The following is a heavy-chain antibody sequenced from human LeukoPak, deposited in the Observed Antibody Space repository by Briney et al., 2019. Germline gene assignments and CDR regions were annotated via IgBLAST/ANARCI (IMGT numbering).Heavy chain of an antibody. V-gene: IGHV3-30*04. CDR3: ARSGYSSSWYMF. Sequence: GGSLRLSCAASGFRFSSYAMHWVRQAPGKGLEWVAVISFDKSNKYFADSVKGRFTISRDNSKNTVSLQMNSLRAEDTAFYYCARSGYSSSWYMFWGQGSLVTVSS. J-gene: IGHJ4*02. CDR2: ISFDKSNK. CDR1: GFRFSSYA. D-gene: IGHD6-13*01.